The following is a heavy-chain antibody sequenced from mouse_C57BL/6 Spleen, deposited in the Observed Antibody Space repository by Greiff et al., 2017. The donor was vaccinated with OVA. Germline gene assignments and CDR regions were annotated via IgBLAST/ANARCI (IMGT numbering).Heavy chain of an antibody. J-gene: IGHJ3*01. CDR3: ARGKTAQTAWFAY. V-gene: IGHV5-16*01. CDR2: INYDGSST. Sequence: EVHLVESEGGLVQPGSSMKLSCTASGFTFSDYYMAWVRQVPEKGLEWVANINYDGSSTYYLDSLKSRFIISRDNAKNILYLQMSSLKSEDTATYYCARGKTAQTAWFAYWGQGTLVTVSA. CDR1: GFTFSDYY. D-gene: IGHD3-2*02.